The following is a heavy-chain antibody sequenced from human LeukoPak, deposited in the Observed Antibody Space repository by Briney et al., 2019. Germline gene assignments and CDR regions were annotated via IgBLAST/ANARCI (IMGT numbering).Heavy chain of an antibody. V-gene: IGHV3-21*01. CDR1: GFTFSSYS. CDR2: ISSSSYI. J-gene: IGHJ4*02. CDR3: ARALMITFGGVRAPEYYFDY. D-gene: IGHD3-16*01. Sequence: GGSLRLSCAASGFTFSSYSMNWVRQAPGKGLEWVSSISSSSYIYYADSVKGRFTISRDNAKNSLYLQMNSLRAEDTAVYYCARALMITFGGVRAPEYYFDYWGQGTLVTVSS.